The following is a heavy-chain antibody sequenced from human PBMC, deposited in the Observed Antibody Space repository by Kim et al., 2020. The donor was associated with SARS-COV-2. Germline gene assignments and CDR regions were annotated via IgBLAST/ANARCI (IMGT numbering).Heavy chain of an antibody. V-gene: IGHV3-21*01. CDR1: GFTFSSYS. D-gene: IGHD6-13*01. Sequence: GGSLRLSCAASGFTFSSYSMNWVRQAPGKGLEWVSSISSSSSYIYYADSVKGRFTISRDNAKNSLYLQMNSLRAEDTAVYYCARDSSSWYSYYYYYYGMDVWGQGTTVTVSS. CDR2: ISSSSSYI. J-gene: IGHJ6*02. CDR3: ARDSSSWYSYYYYYYGMDV.